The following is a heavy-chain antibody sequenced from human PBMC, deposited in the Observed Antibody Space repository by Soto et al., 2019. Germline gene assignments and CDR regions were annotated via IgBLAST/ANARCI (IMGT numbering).Heavy chain of an antibody. V-gene: IGHV3-23*01. CDR3: ARDFTVRWAYYYMDV. CDR2: ISGSGGST. CDR1: GFTFSSYA. D-gene: IGHD4-4*01. Sequence: GGSLRLSCAASGFTFSSYAMSWVRQAPGKGLEWVSAISGSGGSTYYADSVKGRFTISRDNSKNTLYLQMSSLRAEDMAVYYCARDFTVRWAYYYMDVWGKGTTVTVSS. J-gene: IGHJ6*03.